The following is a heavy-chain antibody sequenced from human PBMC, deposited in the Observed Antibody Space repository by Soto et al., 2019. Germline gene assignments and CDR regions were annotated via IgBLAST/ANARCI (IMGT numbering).Heavy chain of an antibody. V-gene: IGHV3-21*01. Sequence: EVQLVVSGGGLVKPGGSLRLSCAASGFTFSSYSRNWVRQAPGKGLEWVSSISSSSSYIYYADSVKGRFTISRDNAKNSLYLLMNSLRAEDTAVYYCARSETDGGPGANSWGPGTLVTVSS. J-gene: IGHJ4*02. CDR1: GFTFSSYS. CDR3: ARSETDGGPGANS. CDR2: ISSSSSYI. D-gene: IGHD4-17*01.